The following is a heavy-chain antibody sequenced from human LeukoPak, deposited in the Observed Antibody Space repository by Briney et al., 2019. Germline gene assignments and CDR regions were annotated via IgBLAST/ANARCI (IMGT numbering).Heavy chain of an antibody. CDR3: ARDPAMPRDYYMDV. CDR2: IYYSGST. CDR1: GGSISSHY. D-gene: IGHD2-2*01. J-gene: IGHJ6*03. V-gene: IGHV4-59*11. Sequence: PSETLSLTCTVSGGSISSHYWSWIRQPPGKGLEWIGYIYYSGSTNYNPSLKSRVTISIDTSKNQFSLKLSSVTAADTAVYYCARDPAMPRDYYMDVWGKGTTVTVSS.